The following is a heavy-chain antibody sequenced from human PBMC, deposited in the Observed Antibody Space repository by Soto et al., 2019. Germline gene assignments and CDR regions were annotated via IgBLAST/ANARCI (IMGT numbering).Heavy chain of an antibody. V-gene: IGHV3-48*03. Sequence: EVQLVESGGGLVQPGGSLRLSCAASGFTFSSYEMNWVRQAPGKGLEWVSYISSSGSTIYYADSVKGRFTISRDNAKNSLYLQINSLRAEDTAVYYCARDPPYCSGGSCYSGGFDYWGQGTLVTVSS. CDR1: GFTFSSYE. CDR2: ISSSGSTI. J-gene: IGHJ4*02. D-gene: IGHD2-15*01. CDR3: ARDPPYCSGGSCYSGGFDY.